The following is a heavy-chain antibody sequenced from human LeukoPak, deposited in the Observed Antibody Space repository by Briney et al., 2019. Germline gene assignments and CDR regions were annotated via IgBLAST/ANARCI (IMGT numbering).Heavy chain of an antibody. Sequence: ASVKVPCKASGYTFTSYGISWVRQAPGQGLEWMGWISAYNGNTNYAQKLQGRVTMTTDTSTSTAYMELRSLRSDDTAVYYCARGAGYSSSWYPPGVDYWGQGTLVTVSS. J-gene: IGHJ4*02. V-gene: IGHV1-18*04. CDR2: ISAYNGNT. D-gene: IGHD6-13*01. CDR1: GYTFTSYG. CDR3: ARGAGYSSSWYPPGVDY.